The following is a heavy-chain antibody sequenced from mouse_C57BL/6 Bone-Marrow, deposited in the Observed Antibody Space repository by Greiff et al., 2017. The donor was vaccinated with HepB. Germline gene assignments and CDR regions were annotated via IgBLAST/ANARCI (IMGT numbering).Heavy chain of an antibody. D-gene: IGHD3-3*01. Sequence: EVMLVESGGGLVQSGRSLRLSCATSGFTFSDFYMEWVRQAPGKGLEWIAASRNKANDYTTEYSASVKGRFIVSRDTSQSILYLQMNALRAEDTAIYYCARDALGGFAYWGQGTLVTVSA. V-gene: IGHV7-1*01. CDR3: ARDALGGFAY. CDR1: GFTFSDFY. J-gene: IGHJ3*01. CDR2: SRNKANDYTT.